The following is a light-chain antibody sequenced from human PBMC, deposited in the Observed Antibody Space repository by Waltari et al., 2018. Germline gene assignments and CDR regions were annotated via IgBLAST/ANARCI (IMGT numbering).Light chain of an antibody. V-gene: IGKV4-1*01. CDR1: QSVLYRSNNTNY. CDR3: QQYFSTPYT. Sequence: DFVMTQSPDSLAVSLGERATINCRSSQSVLYRSNNTNYLAWYQQKPGQPPKLLIYWASTRESGVPGRFSGSGSGTDFTLTITSLQAEDVAVYYCQQYFSTPYTFGQGTKLEIK. CDR2: WAS. J-gene: IGKJ2*01.